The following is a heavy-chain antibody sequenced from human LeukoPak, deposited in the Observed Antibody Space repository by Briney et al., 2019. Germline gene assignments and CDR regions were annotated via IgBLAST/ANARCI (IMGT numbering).Heavy chain of an antibody. Sequence: ASVKVSCKASGGTFSSYAISWVRQAPGQGLEWMGIINPSGGSTSYAQKFQGRVTMTRDTSTSTVYMELSSLRSEDTAVYYCARDRITAQYNIYYFDYWGQGTLVTVSS. CDR1: GGTFSSYA. CDR2: INPSGGST. CDR3: ARDRITAQYNIYYFDY. D-gene: IGHD3-9*01. J-gene: IGHJ4*02. V-gene: IGHV1-46*01.